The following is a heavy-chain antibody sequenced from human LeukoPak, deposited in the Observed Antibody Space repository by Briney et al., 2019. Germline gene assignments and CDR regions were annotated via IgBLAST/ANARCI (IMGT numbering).Heavy chain of an antibody. D-gene: IGHD4-23*01. CDR1: GGSISSYY. CDR3: ARDLPYYDYGGNSAFDC. V-gene: IGHV4-4*07. Sequence: PSETLSLTCTVSGGSISSYYWSWIRQPAGKGLEWIGRIYTSGSTNYNPSLKSRVTMSVDTSKNQFSLKLSSVTAADTAVYYCARDLPYYDYGGNSAFDCWGQGTLVTVSS. J-gene: IGHJ4*02. CDR2: IYTSGST.